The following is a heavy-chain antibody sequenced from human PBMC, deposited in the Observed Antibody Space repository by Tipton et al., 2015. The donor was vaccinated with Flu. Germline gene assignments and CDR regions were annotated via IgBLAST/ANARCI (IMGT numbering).Heavy chain of an antibody. Sequence: GSLRLSCAASGFTFSSYEMSWVRQAPGKGLEWVSGISGGGGKTYFADSVKGRFTISRDNSRNMLYLQMNSLRAEDTAIYYCAKVIPELVAGLESWGQGTLVTLSS. J-gene: IGHJ4*02. D-gene: IGHD2-8*02. CDR3: AKVIPELVAGLES. CDR1: GFTFSSYE. V-gene: IGHV3-23*01. CDR2: ISGGGGKT.